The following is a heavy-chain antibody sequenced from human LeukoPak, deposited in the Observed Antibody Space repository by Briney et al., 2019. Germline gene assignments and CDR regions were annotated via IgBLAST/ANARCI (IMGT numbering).Heavy chain of an antibody. CDR2: ISGSGSTI. V-gene: IGHV3-11*04. D-gene: IGHD6-19*01. J-gene: IGHJ4*02. CDR3: ARVSDSSGWRPIDY. CDR1: EFTIRNHY. Sequence: GGSLRLSCADSEFTIRNHYVSWIRQAPGKGLERVSYISGSGSTIYYGDSVKGRFTISRDDAKKSVYLQMNSLRVEDTAVYYCARVSDSSGWRPIDYWGQGTLVTVSS.